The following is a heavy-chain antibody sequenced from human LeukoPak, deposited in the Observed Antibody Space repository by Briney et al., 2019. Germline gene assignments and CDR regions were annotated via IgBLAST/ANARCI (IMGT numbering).Heavy chain of an antibody. D-gene: IGHD3-22*01. CDR1: GYTFTGYH. V-gene: IGHV1-2*02. J-gene: IGHJ2*01. CDR2: INPDNGGT. Sequence: ASVKVSCKASGYTFTGYHLHWVRQAPGQGLEWMGWINPDNGGTNYLEKFQGRVTMTRDTSITTAYMELSRLRSDDTAVYYCARDYGLHSSGYGPFDLWGRGALITVSS. CDR3: ARDYGLHSSGYGPFDL.